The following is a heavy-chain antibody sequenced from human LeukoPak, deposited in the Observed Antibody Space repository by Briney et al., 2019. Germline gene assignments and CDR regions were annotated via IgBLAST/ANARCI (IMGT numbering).Heavy chain of an antibody. V-gene: IGHV3-53*01. J-gene: IGHJ5*02. CDR1: GFTVSSNY. CDR3: AKGGYCSSTSCYYGWFDP. D-gene: IGHD2-2*01. CDR2: IYSATTT. Sequence: GGSLRLSCTASGFTVSSNYMNWVRQAPGKGLEWVSVIYSATTTFYADSVKGRFTISRDNSKNTLYLQVNSLRAEDTAVYWCAKGGYCSSTSCYYGWFDPWGQGTLVTVSS.